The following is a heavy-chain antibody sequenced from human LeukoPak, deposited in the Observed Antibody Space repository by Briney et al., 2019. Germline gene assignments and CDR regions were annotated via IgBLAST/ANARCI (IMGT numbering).Heavy chain of an antibody. CDR1: GFTFSSYG. J-gene: IGHJ4*02. D-gene: IGHD3-10*01. V-gene: IGHV3-33*01. CDR3: ARDYRHYMDY. Sequence: GRSLRLSCAASGFTFSSYGMYWVRQAPGKGLEWVAVIWYDGSNEYYADSVKGRFTISRDNSKNTLSLQMNSLRAEDTAVYYCARDYRHYMDYWGQGTLVTVSS. CDR2: IWYDGSNE.